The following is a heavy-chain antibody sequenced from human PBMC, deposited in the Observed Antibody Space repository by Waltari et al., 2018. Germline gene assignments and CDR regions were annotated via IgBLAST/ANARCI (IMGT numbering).Heavy chain of an antibody. CDR2: GSFEETTQ. D-gene: IGHD1-1*01. J-gene: IGHJ4*02. V-gene: IGHV3-30*03. CDR3: ASVTGTGY. Sequence: QVHLVESGGGVVQPGGSLRLSCAGSGFNFNDYGIHWVRQAPGKGLEWLAVGSFEETTQYYADSVKGRFTISRDKSMNTVYLEMNSLRPDDTAMYYCASVTGTGYWGQGTLVTVSS. CDR1: GFNFNDYG.